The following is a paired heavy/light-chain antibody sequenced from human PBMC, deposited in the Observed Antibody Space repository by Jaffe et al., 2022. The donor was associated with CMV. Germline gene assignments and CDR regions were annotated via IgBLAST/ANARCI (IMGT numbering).Heavy chain of an antibody. V-gene: IGHV3-11*01. J-gene: IGHJ5*02. CDR1: GFTFSDYY. D-gene: IGHD3-10*01. CDR3: ARDYYGAGGYGWFDP. Sequence: QVQLVESGGGLVKPGGSLRLSCTASGFTFSDYYMSWIRQAPGKGLEWISYISGSGDTTYYADSVKGRFTISRDNAKNSLYLQVNNLTAEDTAVYHCARDYYGAGGYGWFDPWGQGTLVTVSS. CDR2: ISGSGDTT.
Light chain of an antibody. CDR2: KNN. V-gene: IGLV1-47*01. J-gene: IGLJ2*01. CDR3: AAWDDSLTGHVV. CDR1: SSNIGSNY. Sequence: QSVLTQPPSASGTSGQRVTISCSGSSSNIGSNYVYWYQQLPGTAPKLLIYKNNQRPSGVPDRFSGSKSGTSTSLAISGLRSEDEGNYYCAAWDDSLTGHVVFGGGTKLTVL.